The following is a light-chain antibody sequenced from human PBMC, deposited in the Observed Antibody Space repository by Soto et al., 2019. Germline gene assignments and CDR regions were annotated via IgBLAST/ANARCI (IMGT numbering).Light chain of an antibody. CDR3: KQYNNWPPT. CDR2: GAS. V-gene: IGKV3-15*01. J-gene: IGKJ5*01. Sequence: EIVMTPSPAPLSVSPGERATLSCRASQSVSSNLAWYQQKPGQAPRLLIYGASTRATGIPARFSGSRSGTEFTLTIRILQSEDFAVYYCKQYNNWPPTFGQGTRLEIK. CDR1: QSVSSN.